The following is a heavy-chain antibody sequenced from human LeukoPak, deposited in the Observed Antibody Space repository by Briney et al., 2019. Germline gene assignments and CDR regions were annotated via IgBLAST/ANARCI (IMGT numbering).Heavy chain of an antibody. V-gene: IGHV4-4*02. J-gene: IGHJ4*02. Sequence: PSGTLSLTCTVSGGSFSSSNWWSWVRQSPGKGLEWIGKIYHSGSTNYNPSLKSRVTFSLDKSKNQFSLKLTSVTAADTAVYYCAREEEGTLYYWGQGTLVTVSS. CDR2: IYHSGST. D-gene: IGHD2/OR15-2a*01. CDR1: GGSFSSSNW. CDR3: AREEEGTLYY.